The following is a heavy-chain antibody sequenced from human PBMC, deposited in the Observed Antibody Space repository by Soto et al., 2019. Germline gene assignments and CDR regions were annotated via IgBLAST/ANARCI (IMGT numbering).Heavy chain of an antibody. D-gene: IGHD1-26*01. CDR1: GYSFASFL. CDR2: IYPGDSDT. Sequence: GESLKISGQGAGYSFASFLIVLVGQMPGKGLEWMGVIYPGDSDTRYSPSFQGQVTISADKSISTAYLQWNILKASDTATYYCARSGRNAYYNMDVWGQGTTVTVS. V-gene: IGHV5-51*01. J-gene: IGHJ6*02. CDR3: ARSGRNAYYNMDV.